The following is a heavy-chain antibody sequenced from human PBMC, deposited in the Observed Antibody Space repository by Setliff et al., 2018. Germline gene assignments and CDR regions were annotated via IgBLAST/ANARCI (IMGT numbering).Heavy chain of an antibody. V-gene: IGHV1-18*01. CDR2: IGIYNGDT. J-gene: IGHJ3*02. Sequence: ASVKVSCKASGYTFSRYGFSWVRQAPGQGLEWMGWIGIYNGDTNYAQKFQGRVTMTTDTSTSTAYMELRSLRSDDTAVYYCARDLDYQYYYDSSGRDAFDIWGQGTMVTVSS. D-gene: IGHD3-22*01. CDR3: ARDLDYQYYYDSSGRDAFDI. CDR1: GYTFSRYG.